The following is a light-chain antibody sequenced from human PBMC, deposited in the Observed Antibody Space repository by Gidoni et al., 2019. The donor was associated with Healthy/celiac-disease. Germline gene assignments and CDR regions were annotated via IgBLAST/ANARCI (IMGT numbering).Light chain of an antibody. CDR1: QSISSW. CDR2: KAS. Sequence: DIQMPQSPSPLSASVGDRVTITCRASQSISSWLAWYPQKPGKAPKLLIYKASSLESGVPSRFSGSGSGTEFTLTIRSLQPDDCATYYCQHYGTFGQXTKVEIK. J-gene: IGKJ1*01. V-gene: IGKV1-5*03. CDR3: QHYGT.